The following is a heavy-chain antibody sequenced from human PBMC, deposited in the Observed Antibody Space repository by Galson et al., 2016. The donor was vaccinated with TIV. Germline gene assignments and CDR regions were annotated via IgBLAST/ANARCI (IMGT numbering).Heavy chain of an antibody. CDR3: ARGRSVVDTNTFWYFVI. J-gene: IGHJ2*01. Sequence: SETLSLTCAVYGGSLSGNFWSWIRQSPGKGPEWIGEINPGGSTHYNPSLKTRDVISEDTSKNQFSLTLRSVTAADTAVYYCARGRSVVDTNTFWYFVIWGRGTLVSVS. V-gene: IGHV4-34*01. CDR2: INPGGST. D-gene: IGHD3-16*01. CDR1: GGSLSGNF.